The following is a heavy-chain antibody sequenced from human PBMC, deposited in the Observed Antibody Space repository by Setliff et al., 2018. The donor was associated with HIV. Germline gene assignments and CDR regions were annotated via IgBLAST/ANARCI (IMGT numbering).Heavy chain of an antibody. J-gene: IGHJ4*02. Sequence: KASETLSLTCAVSDYSISSAYYWGWIRQPPGKGLEWIGTVFYSGSTSYSPPLKSRVTISVDTSKNQFSLKLKSVTAADTALYYCARLVRGGSGHYFDYWGQGKLVTVSS. D-gene: IGHD3-10*01. CDR3: ARLVRGGSGHYFDY. CDR1: DYSISSAYY. V-gene: IGHV4-38-2*01. CDR2: VFYSGST.